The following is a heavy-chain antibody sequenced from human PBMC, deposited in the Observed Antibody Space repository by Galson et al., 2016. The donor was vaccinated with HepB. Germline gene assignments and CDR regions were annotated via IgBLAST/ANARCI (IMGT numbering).Heavy chain of an antibody. J-gene: IGHJ4*02. D-gene: IGHD3-22*01. CDR1: GFTFSSYG. CDR3: ARDDYYDSSSYLFDY. V-gene: IGHV3-33*01. Sequence: SLRLSCAASGFTFSSYGMHWVRQAPVKGLEWVAVIWYDGSNKYYADSVKGRFTISRDNSKNTLYLQMNSLRAEDTAVYYCARDDYYDSSSYLFDYWGQGTLVTVSS. CDR2: IWYDGSNK.